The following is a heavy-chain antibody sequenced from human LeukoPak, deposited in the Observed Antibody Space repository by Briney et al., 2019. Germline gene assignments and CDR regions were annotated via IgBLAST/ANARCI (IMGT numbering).Heavy chain of an antibody. CDR1: GYTFTGYY. V-gene: IGHV1-2*02. Sequence: VKVSCKASGYTFTGYYMHWVRQAPGQGLEWMGWINPNSGGTNYAQKFQGRVTMTRDTSISTAYMELSRLRSDDTAVYYCARDRYDILTGYYFPYYFDYWGQGTLVTVSS. J-gene: IGHJ4*02. CDR3: ARDRYDILTGYYFPYYFDY. D-gene: IGHD3-9*01. CDR2: INPNSGGT.